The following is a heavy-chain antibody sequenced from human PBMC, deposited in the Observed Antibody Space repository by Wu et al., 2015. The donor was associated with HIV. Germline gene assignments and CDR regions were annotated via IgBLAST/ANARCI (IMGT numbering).Heavy chain of an antibody. V-gene: IGHV1-2*02. Sequence: QVQLVQSGAEVKKPGASVKVSCKASGYTFTGYYMHWVRQAPGQGLEWMGWINPNSGGTNYAQKFQGRVTMTRDTSISTAYMELSRLRSDDTAVYYCARDFGVVTATIPFDYVGPGNAGHRLL. D-gene: IGHD2-21*02. CDR3: ARDFGVVTATIPFDY. J-gene: IGHJ4*02. CDR1: GYTFTGYY. CDR2: INPNSGGT.